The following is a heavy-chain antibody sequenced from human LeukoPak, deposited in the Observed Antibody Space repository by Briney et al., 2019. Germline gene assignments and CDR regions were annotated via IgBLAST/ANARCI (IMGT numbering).Heavy chain of an antibody. J-gene: IGHJ4*02. CDR3: AKGSTYNILTDNLDY. V-gene: IGHV3-43*01. D-gene: IGHD3-9*01. CDR1: GFTFDDYV. Sequence: GGSLRLSCAASGFTFDDYVMHWVRQAPGKGLEWVSLVGWDGVTTHYADSVKGRFTISRDNTKNSLYLRMNSLRTEDTAVYYCAKGSTYNILTDNLDYWGQGTLVTVSS. CDR2: VGWDGVTT.